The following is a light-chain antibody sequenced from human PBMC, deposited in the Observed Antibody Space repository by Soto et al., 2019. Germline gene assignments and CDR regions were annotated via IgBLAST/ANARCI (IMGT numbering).Light chain of an antibody. CDR3: HPYNTYLLT. J-gene: IGKJ1*01. CDR2: GAS. Sequence: GEKATLSCRDSQSVSSYLAWYQQKPGQAPRLLIYGASTRATGIPARFTGSGSGTGFTLTISSLLPEDFAVHYWHPYNTYLLTFGQG. V-gene: IGKV3-15*01. CDR1: QSVSSY.